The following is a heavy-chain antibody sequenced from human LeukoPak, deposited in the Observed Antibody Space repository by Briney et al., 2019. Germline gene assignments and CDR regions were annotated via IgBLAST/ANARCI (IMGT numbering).Heavy chain of an antibody. D-gene: IGHD3-10*01. Sequence: GGSLRLSCVASGFTFSSSWMSWVRQGPGKGPEWVANMNQDGSRKYYVDSVKGRFTISRDNAKNSLFLQMNGLRAEDTAVYYCTRDSQGSGTYSADHWGQGTLVTVSS. V-gene: IGHV3-7*01. CDR1: GFTFSSSW. CDR2: MNQDGSRK. J-gene: IGHJ4*02. CDR3: TRDSQGSGTYSADH.